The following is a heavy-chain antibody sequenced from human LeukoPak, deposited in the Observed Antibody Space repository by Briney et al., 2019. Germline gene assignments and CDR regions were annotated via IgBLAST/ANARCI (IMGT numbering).Heavy chain of an antibody. CDR1: GYTFTSYY. CDR2: INPSGGST. J-gene: IGHJ4*02. Sequence: ASVKVSCKASGYTFTSYYMHWVRQAPGQGLEWMGIINPSGGSTSYAQKFQGRVTMTTDTSTSTAYMELRSLRSDDTAVYYCARGSGSGWYGEPDYWGQGTLVTVSS. V-gene: IGHV1-46*01. CDR3: ARGSGSGWYGEPDY. D-gene: IGHD6-19*01.